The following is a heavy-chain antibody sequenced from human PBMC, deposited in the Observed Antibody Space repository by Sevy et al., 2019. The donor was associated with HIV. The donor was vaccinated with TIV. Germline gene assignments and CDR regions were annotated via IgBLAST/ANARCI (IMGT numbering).Heavy chain of an antibody. CDR1: GFTFSSYA. CDR3: ATAAGIAVAGTLGAFDI. J-gene: IGHJ3*02. V-gene: IGHV3-30-3*01. D-gene: IGHD6-19*01. Sequence: GGSLRLSCAASGFTFSSYAMHWVRQAPGKGLEWVAVISYDGSNKYYADSVKGRFTISRDNSKNTLYLQMNSLRAEATAVYYCATAAGIAVAGTLGAFDIWGQGTMVIVSS. CDR2: ISYDGSNK.